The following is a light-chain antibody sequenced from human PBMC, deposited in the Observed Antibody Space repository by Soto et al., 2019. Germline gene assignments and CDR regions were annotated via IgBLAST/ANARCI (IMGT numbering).Light chain of an antibody. Sequence: QPVRTQPPSAYGSPVQSVTISCTGTSSDVGGYNYVSWYQQHPGKAPKLMIYEVSKRPSGVPDRFSGSKSGNTASLTVSGLQAEDEADYYCSSYAGSNRVFGTGTKVTVL. J-gene: IGLJ1*01. CDR3: SSYAGSNRV. V-gene: IGLV2-8*01. CDR1: SSDVGGYNY. CDR2: EVS.